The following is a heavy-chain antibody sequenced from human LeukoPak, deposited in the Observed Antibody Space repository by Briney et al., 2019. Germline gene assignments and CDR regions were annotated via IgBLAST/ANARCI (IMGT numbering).Heavy chain of an antibody. Sequence: ASVKVSCKASGYTFTSYYMHWVRQAPGQGLEWMGLINPSGGSTSYAQKFQGRVTMTRDTSTSTVYMELSSLRSEDTAVYYCARGLEYYGSGSYAASDYWGQGTLVTVSS. D-gene: IGHD3-10*01. CDR3: ARGLEYYGSGSYAASDY. CDR2: INPSGGST. CDR1: GYTFTSYY. J-gene: IGHJ4*02. V-gene: IGHV1-46*01.